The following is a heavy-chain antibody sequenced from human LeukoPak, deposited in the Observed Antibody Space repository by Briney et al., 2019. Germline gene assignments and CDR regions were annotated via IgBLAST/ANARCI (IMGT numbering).Heavy chain of an antibody. Sequence: SATLSLTCTVSGGSISSGDYYWSWIRQPPGKGLEWIGYFYYSGSTYYNPSLKGRVTISIDTSKNQFSLKLSSVTAADTAVYYCARPYYYDSRIDPWGQGTLVTVSS. CDR2: FYYSGST. J-gene: IGHJ5*02. CDR1: GGSISSGDYY. CDR3: ARPYYYDSRIDP. V-gene: IGHV4-30-4*01. D-gene: IGHD3-22*01.